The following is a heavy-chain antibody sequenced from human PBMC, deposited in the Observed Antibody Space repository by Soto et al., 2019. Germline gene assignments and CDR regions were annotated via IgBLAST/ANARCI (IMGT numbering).Heavy chain of an antibody. Sequence: ASVKVSCKASGYTFTSYYMHLVRQAPGQGLEWMGIINPSGGSTSYAQKFQGRVTMTRDTATSTVYLELSSLSSEDTAVYYCARDGYGSGSYVGHLVPVDYWGQGTLVTVSS. V-gene: IGHV1-46*01. CDR2: INPSGGST. CDR1: GYTFTSYY. J-gene: IGHJ4*02. D-gene: IGHD3-10*01. CDR3: ARDGYGSGSYVGHLVPVDY.